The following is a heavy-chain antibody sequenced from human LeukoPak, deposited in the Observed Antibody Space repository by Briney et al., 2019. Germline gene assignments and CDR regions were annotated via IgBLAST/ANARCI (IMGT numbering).Heavy chain of an antibody. CDR3: AELGITMIGGV. CDR1: GFTFSSYE. D-gene: IGHD3-10*02. V-gene: IGHV3-48*03. CDR2: ISSSGSTV. Sequence: GGSLRLSCAASGFTFSSYEMNWVRQAPGKGLEWVSYISSSGSTVYYADSVKGRFTISRDNAKNSLYLQMNSLRAENTAVYYCAELGITMIGGVWGKGTTVTISS. J-gene: IGHJ6*04.